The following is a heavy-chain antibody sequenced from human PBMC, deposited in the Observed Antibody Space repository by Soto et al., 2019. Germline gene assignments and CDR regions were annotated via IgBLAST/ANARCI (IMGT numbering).Heavy chain of an antibody. CDR1: GYTFSTYA. D-gene: IGHD1-1*01. CDR2: INGGTGQT. Sequence: ASVKVSCKASGYTFSTYAMHWLRQSPGQSLEWMGWINGGTGQTRYSQRFQDRVTITRDTSAKTTYMDLTSLRSEDTAVYYCARGKGMEENYYYYGMDIWGQGTTVTVSS. V-gene: IGHV1-3*01. J-gene: IGHJ6*02. CDR3: ARGKGMEENYYYYGMDI.